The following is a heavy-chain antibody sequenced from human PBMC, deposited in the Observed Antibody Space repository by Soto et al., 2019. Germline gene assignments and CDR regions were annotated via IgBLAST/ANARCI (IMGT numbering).Heavy chain of an antibody. V-gene: IGHV3-23*01. CDR1: GFSFSSYA. J-gene: IGHJ4*02. D-gene: IGHD6-13*01. Sequence: GSLRLSCVASGFSFSSYAMSWVRQAPGKGLEWVSVISGRDDSTYYADSVKGRFTISRDNSKNTLYLQMNSLRAEDTAVYYCARDRERDAWYEDYWGQGTLVTVSS. CDR2: ISGRDDST. CDR3: ARDRERDAWYEDY.